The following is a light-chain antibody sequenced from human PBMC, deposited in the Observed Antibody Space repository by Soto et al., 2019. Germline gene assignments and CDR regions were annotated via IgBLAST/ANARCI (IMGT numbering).Light chain of an antibody. CDR3: QQYGSSPRFT. CDR2: GAS. V-gene: IGKV3-20*01. J-gene: IGKJ3*01. CDR1: QSVTSSY. Sequence: EIVWTQSPGTLSLSPGERATLSCRASQSVTSSYLAWYQQKPGQPHRHLIYGASSKATGIPDRFSGSRSGTDFTLTISRLEREDFAVYYCQQYGSSPRFTFGPGTKVDIK.